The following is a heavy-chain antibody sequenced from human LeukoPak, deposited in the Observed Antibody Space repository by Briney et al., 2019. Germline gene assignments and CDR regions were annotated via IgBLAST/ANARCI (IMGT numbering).Heavy chain of an antibody. Sequence: SETLSLTCTVSGGSISSSSYYWGWIRQPPGKGLEWIGSIYYSGSTYYNPSLKSRVTISVDTSKNQFSLKLSSVTAADTAVYYCARDRHYYGSGSYYRGAFDYWGQGTLVTVSS. CDR3: ARDRHYYGSGSYYRGAFDY. CDR1: GGSISSSSYY. CDR2: IYYSGST. D-gene: IGHD3-10*01. V-gene: IGHV4-39*07. J-gene: IGHJ4*02.